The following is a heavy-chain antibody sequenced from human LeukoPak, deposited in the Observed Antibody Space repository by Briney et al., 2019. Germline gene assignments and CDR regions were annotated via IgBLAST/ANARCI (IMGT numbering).Heavy chain of an antibody. D-gene: IGHD6-13*01. CDR1: GFTFSDYY. V-gene: IGHV3-11*01. CDR2: ISSSGSTI. CDR3: ARVADSSSLGYFDY. Sequence: GGSLRLSCAASGFTFSDYYMSWIRQAPGKGLEWVSYISSSGSTIYYADSVKGRFTISRDNAKNSLYLQMNSLRGEDTAVYYCARVADSSSLGYFDYWGQGTLVTVSS. J-gene: IGHJ4*02.